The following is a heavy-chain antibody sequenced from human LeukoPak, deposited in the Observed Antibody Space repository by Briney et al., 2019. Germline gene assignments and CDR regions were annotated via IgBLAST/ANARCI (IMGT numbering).Heavy chain of an antibody. Sequence: GGSLRLSCAASGFTFSSYGMHWVRQAPGKGLEWVAVISYDGSNKYYADSVKGRFTISRDNSKNTLYLQMNSLRVEDTAVYYSVKDYYASGSVFDIWGQGTMVTVSS. CDR3: VKDYYASGSVFDI. V-gene: IGHV3-30*18. CDR2: ISYDGSNK. CDR1: GFTFSSYG. J-gene: IGHJ3*02. D-gene: IGHD3-22*01.